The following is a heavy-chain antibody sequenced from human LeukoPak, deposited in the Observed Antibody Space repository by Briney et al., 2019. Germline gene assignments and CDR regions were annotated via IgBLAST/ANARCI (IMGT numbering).Heavy chain of an antibody. CDR1: GGSISSPNW. CDR3: VRGLNYDLHP. V-gene: IGHV4-4*02. Sequence: PSGTLSPTCAVSGGSISSPNWWTWVRQPPGKGLEWIGEIYYGGSVNYNPSLKSRVTLSVDKSENQFSLTLTSVTAADTAVYYCVRGLNYDLHPWGQGTLVTVSS. J-gene: IGHJ5*02. CDR2: IYYGGSV. D-gene: IGHD3-3*01.